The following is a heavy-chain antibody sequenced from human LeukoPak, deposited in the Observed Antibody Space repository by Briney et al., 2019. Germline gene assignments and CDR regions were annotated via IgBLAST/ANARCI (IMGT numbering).Heavy chain of an antibody. J-gene: IGHJ3*02. V-gene: IGHV1-18*01. D-gene: IGHD4-11*01. CDR1: GYSFASYG. Sequence: ASVKVSCKASGYSFASYGISWVRQAPGQGLKWMGWVSGYDGRTNYAQNLKGRVTVTAGTSTSTVYMELRSLRSDDTAIYYCARDYYNDYEDTFDIWGQGTMVTVSP. CDR3: ARDYYNDYEDTFDI. CDR2: VSGYDGRT.